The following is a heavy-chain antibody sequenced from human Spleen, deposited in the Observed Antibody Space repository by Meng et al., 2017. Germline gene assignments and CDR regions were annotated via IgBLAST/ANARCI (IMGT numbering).Heavy chain of an antibody. CDR3: ARDNNCYGAVEF. V-gene: IGHV4-31*03. Sequence: QVQLQESGPGLVKPSQTLSLTCTVSGDSISSGNSYWTWIRQYPGKGLEWIGYIYYSGNTHYNPSLKSRVSISVDTSKNQFSLKLSSVTAADTAVYYCARDNNCYGAVEFWGQGTLVTVSS. J-gene: IGHJ4*02. D-gene: IGHD4-17*01. CDR1: GDSISSGNSY. CDR2: IYYSGNT.